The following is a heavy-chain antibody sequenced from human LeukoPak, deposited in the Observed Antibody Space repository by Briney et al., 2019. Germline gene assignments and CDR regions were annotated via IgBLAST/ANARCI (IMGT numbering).Heavy chain of an antibody. J-gene: IGHJ4*02. CDR1: GFTFSSYW. Sequence: GGSLRLSCAASGFTFSSYWMHWVRQAPGKGLVWVSRINSDGSSTSYADSVKGRFTISRDNSKNTLYLQMNSLRAEDTAVYYCAKEKPTTGPSYYFDYWGQGTLVTVSS. V-gene: IGHV3-74*01. CDR3: AKEKPTTGPSYYFDY. D-gene: IGHD1-1*01. CDR2: INSDGSST.